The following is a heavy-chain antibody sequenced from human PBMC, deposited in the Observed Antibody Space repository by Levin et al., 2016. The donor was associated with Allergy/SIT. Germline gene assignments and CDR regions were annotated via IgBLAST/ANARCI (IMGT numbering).Heavy chain of an antibody. CDR2: INHSGST. J-gene: IGHJ3*02. D-gene: IGHD1-14*01. CDR3: TRGGRSLHDAFDI. Sequence: WIRQPPGKGLEWIGEINHSGSTDYNPSLKSRITISVDTSKNQFSLKLSSVTAADTAVYYCTRGGRSLHDAFDIWGQGTMVTVSS. V-gene: IGHV4-34*01.